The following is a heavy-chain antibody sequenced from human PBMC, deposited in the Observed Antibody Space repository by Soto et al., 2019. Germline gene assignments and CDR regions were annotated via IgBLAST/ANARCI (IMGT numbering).Heavy chain of an antibody. D-gene: IGHD3-3*01. V-gene: IGHV1-2*02. CDR1: GYTFTGYF. J-gene: IGHJ5*02. CDR2: INPNSGAT. Sequence: ASVKVSCKASGYTFTGYFMHWVRQAPGQGLEWMGWINPNSGATKYAQKFQGRVTLSRDTSISTAYMELSGLRSDDTAVYYCARGGGTILAHLPRGQGTLVTVSS. CDR3: ARGGGTILAHLP.